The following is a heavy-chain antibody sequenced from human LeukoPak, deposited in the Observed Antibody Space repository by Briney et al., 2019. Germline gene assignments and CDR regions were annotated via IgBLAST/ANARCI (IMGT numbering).Heavy chain of an antibody. CDR3: IKDLDTGAY. Sequence: GGSLRLSCATSGFFFNSYWMSWVRQAPGKGLEWVGRSRNKANSYTTEYAASVKGRFTISRDDSKSSLYLQMNSLKTEDTAVYYCIKDLDTGAYWGQGTLVTVSS. J-gene: IGHJ4*02. D-gene: IGHD7-27*01. CDR2: SRNKANSYTT. V-gene: IGHV3-72*01. CDR1: GFFFNSYW.